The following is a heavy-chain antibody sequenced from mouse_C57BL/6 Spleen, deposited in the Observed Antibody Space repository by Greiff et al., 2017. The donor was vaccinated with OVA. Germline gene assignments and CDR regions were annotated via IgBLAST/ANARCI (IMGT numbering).Heavy chain of an antibody. CDR1: GYSITSGYY. V-gene: IGHV3-6*01. CDR2: ISYDGSN. CDR3: AREDYDGAPFDY. Sequence: EVQLQQSGPGLVKPSQSLSLTCSVTGYSITSGYYWNWIRQFPGNKLEWMGYISYDGSNNYNPSLKNRISITRDTSKNQFFLKLNSVTTEDTATYYCAREDYDGAPFDYWGQGTTLTVSS. D-gene: IGHD2-4*01. J-gene: IGHJ2*01.